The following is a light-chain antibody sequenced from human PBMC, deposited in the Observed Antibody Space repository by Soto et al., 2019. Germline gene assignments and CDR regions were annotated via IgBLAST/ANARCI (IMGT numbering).Light chain of an antibody. J-gene: IGLJ1*01. Sequence: QSALTQPASVSGSPGQSITISCNGTSNDVGAYNYVSWYQHHPGKVPKLLIYDVTNRPSGVSDRFSGSKSGNTASLTISGLQAEDEADYYCCSYSRTSPYVFGTGTKLTVL. CDR2: DVT. CDR3: CSYSRTSPYV. CDR1: SNDVGAYNY. V-gene: IGLV2-14*03.